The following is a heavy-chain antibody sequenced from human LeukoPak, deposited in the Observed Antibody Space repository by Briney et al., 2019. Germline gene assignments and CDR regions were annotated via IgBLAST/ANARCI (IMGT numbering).Heavy chain of an antibody. J-gene: IGHJ5*02. D-gene: IGHD6-19*01. CDR3: ARNGDSSGWSDRWFDP. V-gene: IGHV1-2*02. Sequence: ASVKVSCKASGYTFTGYHMHWVRQAPGQGLEWKGWINPNSGGTNYAQKFQGRVTMTRDTSISTAYMELSRLKSDGTAVYYCARNGDSSGWSDRWFDPWGQGTLVTVSS. CDR1: GYTFTGYH. CDR2: INPNSGGT.